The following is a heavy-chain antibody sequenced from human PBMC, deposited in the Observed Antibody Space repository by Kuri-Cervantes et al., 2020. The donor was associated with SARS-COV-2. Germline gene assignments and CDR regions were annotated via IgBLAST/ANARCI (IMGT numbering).Heavy chain of an antibody. CDR3: ARPAAAPTEPDAFDI. J-gene: IGHJ3*02. D-gene: IGHD6-13*01. CDR1: GYSITSGYY. CDR2: IYHSGST. Sequence: SETLSLTCPVSGYSITSGYYWGCIRQPPGNGLEWIGIIYHSGSTYYNPSVKSRVTIAVDTSKNQFSLKLSSVTAADTAVYYCARPAAAPTEPDAFDIWGQGTMVTVSS. V-gene: IGHV4-38-2*01.